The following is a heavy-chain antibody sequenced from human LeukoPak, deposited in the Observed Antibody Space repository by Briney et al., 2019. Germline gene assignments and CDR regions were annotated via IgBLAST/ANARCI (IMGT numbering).Heavy chain of an antibody. CDR1: GFSLRNFA. CDR2: IYYSGST. J-gene: IGHJ4*02. D-gene: IGHD6-19*01. Sequence: GSLRLSCAASGFSLRNFAMNWIRQPPGKGLEWIGYIYYSGSTNYNPSLKSRVTISVDTSKNQFSLKLSSVTAADTAVYYCARHLRSSGWYRYWGQGTLVTVSS. V-gene: IGHV4-59*08. CDR3: ARHLRSSGWYRY.